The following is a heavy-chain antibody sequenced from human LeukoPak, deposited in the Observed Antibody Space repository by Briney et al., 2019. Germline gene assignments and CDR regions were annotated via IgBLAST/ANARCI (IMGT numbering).Heavy chain of an antibody. D-gene: IGHD5-18*01. V-gene: IGHV1-69*13. J-gene: IGHJ1*01. Sequence: ASVKVSCKASGGTFSSCAISWVRRAPGQGLEWMGGIIPIFGTANYAQKFQGRVTITADESTSTAYMELSSLRSEDTAVYYCARDLITDTAMVIPYFQHWGQGTLVTVSS. CDR1: GGTFSSCA. CDR2: IIPIFGTA. CDR3: ARDLITDTAMVIPYFQH.